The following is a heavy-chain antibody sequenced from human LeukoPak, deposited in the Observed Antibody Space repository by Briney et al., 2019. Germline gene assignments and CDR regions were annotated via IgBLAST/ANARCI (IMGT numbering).Heavy chain of an antibody. V-gene: IGHV3-30*02. J-gene: IGHJ4*02. Sequence: GGSLRLSCAASGFTFSSYGVHWVRQAPGKGLEWVAFIRYDGSNKYYADSVKGRFTISRDNSKNTLYLQMRSLRAEDTAVYYCARGGYYNILTGFHNELLAFDSWGQGTLVTVSS. CDR1: GFTFSSYG. CDR3: ARGGYYNILTGFHNELLAFDS. D-gene: IGHD3-9*01. CDR2: IRYDGSNK.